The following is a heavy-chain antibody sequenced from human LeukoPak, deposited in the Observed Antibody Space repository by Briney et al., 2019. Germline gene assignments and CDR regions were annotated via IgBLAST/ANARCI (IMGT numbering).Heavy chain of an antibody. CDR2: ISYDGSNK. CDR3: ARSSRRDGYYFDY. CDR1: GFTFSSYA. V-gene: IGHV3-30-3*01. Sequence: PGGSLRLSCAASGFTFSSYAMSWVRQAPGKGLEWVAVISYDGSNKYYADSVKGRFTISRDNSKNTLYLQMNSLRAEDTAVYYCARSSRRDGYYFDYWGQGTLVTVSS. J-gene: IGHJ4*02. D-gene: IGHD6-6*01.